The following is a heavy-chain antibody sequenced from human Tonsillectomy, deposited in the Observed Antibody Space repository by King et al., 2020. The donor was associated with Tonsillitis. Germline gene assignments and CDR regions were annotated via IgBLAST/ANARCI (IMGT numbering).Heavy chain of an antibody. CDR2: IAYDGSKK. D-gene: IGHD3/OR15-3a*01. CDR1: GFTFSSYG. V-gene: IGHV3-30*03. CDR3: ATEPWTNPTCMAV. J-gene: IGHJ6*01. Sequence: VQLVESGGGVVQPGRSLRLSCAASGFTFSSYGMHWVRQAPGKGLEWVAVIAYDGSKKYYAESVKGRFTISRDNSKNTLSLQMNSLRAEDTALYYCATEPWTNPTCMAVWGQGTTVIVSS.